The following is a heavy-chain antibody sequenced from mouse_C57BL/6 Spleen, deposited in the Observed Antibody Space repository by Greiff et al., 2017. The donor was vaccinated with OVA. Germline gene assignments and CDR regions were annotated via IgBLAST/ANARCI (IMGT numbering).Heavy chain of an antibody. J-gene: IGHJ4*01. CDR3: AKGGDYYAMDY. Sequence: QVQLKESGAELARPGASVKLSCKASGYTFTSYGISWVKQRTGQGLEWIGEIYPRSGNTYYNEKFKGKATLTAEKSSSTAYMELRSLTSEDSAVYFCAKGGDYYAMDYWGQGTSVTVSS. CDR1: GYTFTSYG. CDR2: IYPRSGNT. V-gene: IGHV1-81*01.